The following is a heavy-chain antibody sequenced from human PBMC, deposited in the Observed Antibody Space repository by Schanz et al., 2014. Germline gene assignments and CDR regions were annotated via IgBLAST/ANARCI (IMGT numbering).Heavy chain of an antibody. CDR1: GFSFTTYA. CDR2: ISGSGGST. D-gene: IGHD3-10*01. V-gene: IGHV3-23*01. CDR3: TADLWFGAVWGVW. Sequence: EVQLLESGGGLVQPGGSLRLSCASSGFSFTTYAMSWVRQAPGKGLEWVSAISGSGGSTYYADSVKGRFTISRDNAKISFYLQMNSRRVENPAVYYCTADLWFGAVWGVWWGQGTLVTVSS. J-gene: IGHJ4*02.